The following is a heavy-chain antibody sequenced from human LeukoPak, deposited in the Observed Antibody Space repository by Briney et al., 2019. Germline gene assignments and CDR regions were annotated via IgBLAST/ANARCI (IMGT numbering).Heavy chain of an antibody. V-gene: IGHV3-23*01. CDR3: AKVRYYGSGSYYYFDY. Sequence: PGGSLRLSCAASGFSFSSYAMGWVRQAPGKGLEWVSAISGSGGSTYYADSVKGRFTISRDNSKNTLYLQMNSLRAEDTAVYYCAKVRYYGSGSYYYFDYWGQGTLVTVSS. D-gene: IGHD3-10*01. J-gene: IGHJ4*02. CDR2: ISGSGGST. CDR1: GFSFSSYA.